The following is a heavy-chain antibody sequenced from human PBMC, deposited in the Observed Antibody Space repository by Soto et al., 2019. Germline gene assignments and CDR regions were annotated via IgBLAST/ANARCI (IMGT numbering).Heavy chain of an antibody. Sequence: ASVKVSCKASGYTFTSYYMHWVRQAPGQGLEWMGIINPSGGSTSYAQKFQGRVTMTRDTSTSTVYMELSSLRSEDTAVYYCARELRYRGRVDAFDIWGQGTMVTVSS. J-gene: IGHJ3*02. CDR3: ARELRYRGRVDAFDI. CDR1: GYTFTSYY. D-gene: IGHD3-9*01. V-gene: IGHV1-46*01. CDR2: INPSGGST.